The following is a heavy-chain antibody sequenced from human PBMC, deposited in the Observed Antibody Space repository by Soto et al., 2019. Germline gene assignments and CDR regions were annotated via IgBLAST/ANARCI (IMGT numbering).Heavy chain of an antibody. CDR1: GVSISSDNYY. J-gene: IGHJ5*02. CDR3: ARQNDLLWLVRGSWFDP. D-gene: IGHD6-19*01. CDR2: IYYSGST. Sequence: SETLSLTCTVSGVSISSDNYYWSWIRQHPGKGLEWIGYIYYSGSTYYNPSLKSPVTISVDTSKNQFSLKLTSVTAADTAVYYCARQNDLLWLVRGSWFDPWGQGILVTVSS. V-gene: IGHV4-31*01.